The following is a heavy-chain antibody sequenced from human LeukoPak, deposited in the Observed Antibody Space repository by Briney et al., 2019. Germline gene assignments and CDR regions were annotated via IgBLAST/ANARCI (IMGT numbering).Heavy chain of an antibody. D-gene: IGHD3-10*01. CDR3: ASSTYYYGCSGYDY. V-gene: IGHV1-69*01. CDR2: IIPILGPA. J-gene: IGHJ4*02. CDR1: GGAFTSYA. Sequence: SVTLSFTASGGAFTSYAFSWVRQAPGQGLERMGGIIPILGPANYAQNLQGRATITSDQSRSTAYMGLSSLRSEDTAVYYCASSTYYYGCSGYDYWGQGSLVTVSS.